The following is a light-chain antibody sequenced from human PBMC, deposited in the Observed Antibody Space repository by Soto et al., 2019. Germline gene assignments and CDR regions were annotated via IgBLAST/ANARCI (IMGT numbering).Light chain of an antibody. J-gene: IGLJ2*01. CDR3: SSYAGSNSYVV. Sequence: QSALTQPPSASGTPGQSVSISCTGTSSDIGAYNFVSWYQQHPGKAPRLMIYGVSKRPSGVPDRFSGSKSGTAASLTVSGLQSEDEADYYCSSYAGSNSYVVFGGGTKLTVL. CDR1: SSDIGAYNF. V-gene: IGLV2-8*01. CDR2: GVS.